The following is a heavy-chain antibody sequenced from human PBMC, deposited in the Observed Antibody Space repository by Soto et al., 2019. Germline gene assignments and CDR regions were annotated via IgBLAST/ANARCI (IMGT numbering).Heavy chain of an antibody. CDR1: GYSFTNYD. V-gene: IGHV1-18*01. Sequence: QLVQSGAEVKKPGASVKVSCKASGYSFTNYDISWVRQAPGQGLEWMAWISAHNGNKHYAEKFQGRVSPTTDPSKSTAYMEVRTLKTDGPAVYYCARGLLAYFGMDVWGQGTTVTVS. CDR2: ISAHNGNK. D-gene: IGHD1-26*01. J-gene: IGHJ6*02. CDR3: ARGLLAYFGMDV.